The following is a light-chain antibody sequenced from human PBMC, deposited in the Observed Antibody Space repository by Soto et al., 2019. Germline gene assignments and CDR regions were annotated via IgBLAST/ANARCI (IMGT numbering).Light chain of an antibody. J-gene: IGKJ5*01. CDR3: QQYDQWPIT. CDR1: QPVSDK. CDR2: GAS. Sequence: EVVMTQSPANLSVSPGVGATLSCWASQPVSDKLAWYQQKPGQAPRLLIYGASARALGLPDRVSGRGVWAKVRFTVNSLQVGDFAVYYCQQYDQWPITFGQGTRLEIK. V-gene: IGKV3-15*01.